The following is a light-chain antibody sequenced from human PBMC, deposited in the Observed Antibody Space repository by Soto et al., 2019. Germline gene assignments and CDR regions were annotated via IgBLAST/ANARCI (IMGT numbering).Light chain of an antibody. CDR1: SSTIGSKT. CDR3: AAWNDSLNGVV. J-gene: IGLJ3*02. CDR2: TTN. Sequence: QSVLTQPPSASGTPGQRVTISCSGSSSTIGSKTLNWYRHLPGSAPKLLIYTTNQRPSGVPDRFSGSKSGTSASLAISGLQPEDEADYYCAAWNDSLNGVVFGGGTKLTVL. V-gene: IGLV1-44*01.